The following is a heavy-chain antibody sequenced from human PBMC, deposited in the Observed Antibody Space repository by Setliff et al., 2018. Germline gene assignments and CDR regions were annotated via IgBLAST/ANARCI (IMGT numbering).Heavy chain of an antibody. D-gene: IGHD3-16*02. CDR2: INHSGST. Sequence: PSETLSLTCAVYGGSFSGYYWSWIRQPPGKGLEWIGEINHSGSTNYNPSLKSRVTISVDTSKNQFSLKLSSVTAADTAVYYCARGWEYYDYVWGSYRSLAFDYWGQGTLVTVSS. CDR3: ARGWEYYDYVWGSYRSLAFDY. CDR1: GGSFSGYY. J-gene: IGHJ4*02. V-gene: IGHV4-34*01.